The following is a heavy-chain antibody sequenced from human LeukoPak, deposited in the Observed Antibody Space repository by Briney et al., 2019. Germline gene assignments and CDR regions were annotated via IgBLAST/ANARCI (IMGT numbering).Heavy chain of an antibody. D-gene: IGHD5-18*01. J-gene: IGHJ4*02. CDR1: GFTFSSYS. CDR3: AREGAVLDTAMAHTSDY. Sequence: GGSLRLSCAASGFTFSSYSMNWVRQAPGKGLEWVSSISSSSSHIYEADSVKGRFTISRDNAKNSLYLQMNSLRAEDTAVYYCAREGAVLDTAMAHTSDYWGQGTLVTVSS. CDR2: ISSSSSHI. V-gene: IGHV3-21*01.